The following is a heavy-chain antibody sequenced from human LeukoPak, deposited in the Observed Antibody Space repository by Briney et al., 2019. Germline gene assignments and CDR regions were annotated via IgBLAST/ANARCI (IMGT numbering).Heavy chain of an antibody. Sequence: GASVKVSCKASGYTFTSYGISWVRQAPGQGLEWMGWISAYNGNTNYAQKLQGRVTMTRDTSTSTVYMELSSLRSEDTAVYYCARSFDYYDSSGLDDYWGQGTLVTVSS. D-gene: IGHD3-22*01. CDR2: ISAYNGNT. V-gene: IGHV1-18*01. CDR3: ARSFDYYDSSGLDDY. CDR1: GYTFTSYG. J-gene: IGHJ4*02.